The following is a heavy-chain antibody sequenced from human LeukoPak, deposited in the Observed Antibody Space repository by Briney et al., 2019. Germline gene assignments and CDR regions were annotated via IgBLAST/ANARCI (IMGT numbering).Heavy chain of an antibody. D-gene: IGHD5-12*01. J-gene: IGHJ4*02. V-gene: IGHV4-59*08. CDR3: ASRTRYGGYVGY. CDR1: GGSISSYY. CDR2: IYYSGST. Sequence: SETLSLTCTVSGGSISSYYWSWIRQPPGKGLEWIGYIYYSGSTNYNPSLKSRVTISVDTSKNQFSLKLSSVTAADTAVYYCASRTRYGGYVGYWGQGTLVTVSS.